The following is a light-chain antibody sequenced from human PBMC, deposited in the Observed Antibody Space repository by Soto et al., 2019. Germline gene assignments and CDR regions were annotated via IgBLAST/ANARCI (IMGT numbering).Light chain of an antibody. J-gene: IGLJ2*01. CDR3: QTWVPGSVV. Sequence: QLVLTQSPSASASLGASVKLTCTLSRGHSTYTIAWHQQQPEKAPRYLMTLKSDGSHNKGDGIPDRFSGYSSGAERYLTISSLQSDDEADYYCQTWVPGSVVFGGGTKLTVL. CDR2: LKSDGSH. CDR1: RGHSTYT. V-gene: IGLV4-69*01.